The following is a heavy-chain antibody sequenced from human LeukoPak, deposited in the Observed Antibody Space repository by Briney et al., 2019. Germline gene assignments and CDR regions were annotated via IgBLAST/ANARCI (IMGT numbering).Heavy chain of an antibody. CDR1: GYSISSGYY. V-gene: IGHV4-38-2*02. CDR3: ARDNGIAYNDYHDAFDV. J-gene: IGHJ3*01. Sequence: PSETLSLTCTVSGYSISSGYYWGWIRQPPGKGLEWIGSMYHSGSTYYKPSLKSRVTISLDTSKNQFSLKLRSVTAADTAMYYWARDNGIAYNDYHDAFDVWGQGTMVTVSS. CDR2: MYHSGST. D-gene: IGHD4-11*01.